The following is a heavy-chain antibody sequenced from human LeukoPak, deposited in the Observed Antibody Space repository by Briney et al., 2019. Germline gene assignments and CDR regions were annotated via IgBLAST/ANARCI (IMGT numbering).Heavy chain of an antibody. CDR3: AKAFSVYTATEFDY. D-gene: IGHD5-18*01. CDR2: ISGSGGST. V-gene: IGHV3-23*01. J-gene: IGHJ4*02. Sequence: GGSLRLSCAASGFTFSSYALHWVRQAPGKGLEWVSAISGSGGSTYYADSVKGRFTISRDISKNTLYLQMNSLRAEDTAVHYCAKAFSVYTATEFDYWGQGTLVTVSS. CDR1: GFTFSSYA.